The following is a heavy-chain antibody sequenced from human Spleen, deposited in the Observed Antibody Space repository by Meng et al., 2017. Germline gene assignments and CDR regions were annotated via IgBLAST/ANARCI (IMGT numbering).Heavy chain of an antibody. J-gene: IGHJ6*02. D-gene: IGHD1-26*01. CDR2: LSGGGFTT. CDR1: GFTVSHNY. Sequence: GGSLRLSCAASGFTVSHNYMNWVRQAPGKGLEWVSALSGGGFTTYYADSVKGRFTISRDNSKNTLYLQMNSLRAEDTAVYYCARDTRGSPRGYYYYGMDVWGQGTTVTVSS. V-gene: IGHV3-66*02. CDR3: ARDTRGSPRGYYYYGMDV.